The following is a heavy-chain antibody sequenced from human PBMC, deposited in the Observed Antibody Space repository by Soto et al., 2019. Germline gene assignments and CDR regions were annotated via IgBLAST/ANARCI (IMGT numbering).Heavy chain of an antibody. V-gene: IGHV3-7*01. J-gene: IGHJ4*02. D-gene: IGHD1-1*01. Sequence: PGGSLRLSCAASGFTFTNYYMSWVRQAPGKGLEWVANIKPDGNEKNYVDSVKGRFTISRDNAKNSLYLQMNSLRAEDTAGYFCVREHNWAFDYWAPGTLVTVSS. CDR1: GFTFTNYY. CDR3: VREHNWAFDY. CDR2: IKPDGNEK.